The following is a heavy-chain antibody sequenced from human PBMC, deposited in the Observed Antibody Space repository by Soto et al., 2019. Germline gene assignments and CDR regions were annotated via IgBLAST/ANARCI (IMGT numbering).Heavy chain of an antibody. CDR2: MNPNSGNT. J-gene: IGHJ6*02. CDR1: GYTFTNSG. CDR3: ARSSMGGDFWSGYYKGTDYYYYYGMDV. V-gene: IGHV1-8*02. Sequence: ASVKVSCKASGYTFTNSGIIWVRRATGQGLEWMGWMNPNSGNTGYAQKFQGRVTMTRDTSTSTVYMELSSLRSEDTAVYYCARSSMGGDFWSGYYKGTDYYYYYGMDVWGQGTTVTVSS. D-gene: IGHD3-3*01.